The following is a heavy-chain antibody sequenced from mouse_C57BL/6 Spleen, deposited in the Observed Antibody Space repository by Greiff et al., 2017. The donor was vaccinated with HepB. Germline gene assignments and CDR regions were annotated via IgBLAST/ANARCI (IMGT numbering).Heavy chain of an antibody. CDR2: INPNNGGT. J-gene: IGHJ4*01. Sequence: EVQLQQSGPELVKPGASVKIPCKASGYTFTDYNMDWVKQSHGKSLEWIGDINPNNGGTIYNQKFKGKATLTVDKSSSTAYMELRSLTSEDTAVYYCAREDYDGYAIDYWGQGTSVTVSS. CDR3: AREDYDGYAIDY. CDR1: GYTFTDYN. D-gene: IGHD2-4*01. V-gene: IGHV1-18*01.